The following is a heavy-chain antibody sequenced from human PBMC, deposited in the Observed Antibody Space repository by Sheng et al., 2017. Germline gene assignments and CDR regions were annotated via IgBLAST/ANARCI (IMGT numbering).Heavy chain of an antibody. CDR3: ARRGIAVAGTYMDV. J-gene: IGHJ6*03. D-gene: IGHD6-19*01. V-gene: IGHV4-39*01. CDR2: IYYSGST. CDR1: GGSISSSSYY. Sequence: QLQLQESGPGLVKPSETLSLTCTVSGGSISSSSYYWGWIRQPPGKGLEWIGSIYYSGSTYYNPSLKSRVTISVDTSKNQFSLKLSSVTAADTAVYYCARRGIAVAGTYMDVWGQKGTTVTVSS.